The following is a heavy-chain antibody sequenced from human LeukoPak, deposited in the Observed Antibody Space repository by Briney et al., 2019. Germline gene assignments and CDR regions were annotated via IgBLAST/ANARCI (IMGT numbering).Heavy chain of an antibody. Sequence: SETLYLTCTVSGGSISTNGYYWGWIRQPPGKGLEWVASIYFIGSTYYNPSLTSRVTISVDTSKNQFSLKLTSVTAADTAVYYCARTGSGIFNWFDPWGQGTLVTVSS. CDR2: IYFIGST. V-gene: IGHV4-39*07. J-gene: IGHJ5*02. CDR1: GGSISTNGYY. D-gene: IGHD3-10*01. CDR3: ARTGSGIFNWFDP.